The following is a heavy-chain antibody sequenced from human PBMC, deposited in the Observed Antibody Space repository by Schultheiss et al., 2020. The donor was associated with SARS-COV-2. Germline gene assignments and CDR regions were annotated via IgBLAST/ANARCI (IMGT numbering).Heavy chain of an antibody. CDR1: GGSLSGYY. Sequence: SQTLSLTCAVYGGSLSGYYWSWIRQPPGKGLEWIGEINHSGSTNYNPSLKSRVTISVDTSKNQFSLKLSSVTAADTAVYYCAREDTSGSTDYWGQGTLVTISS. CDR3: AREDTSGSTDY. J-gene: IGHJ4*02. D-gene: IGHD1-26*01. CDR2: INHSGST. V-gene: IGHV4-34*01.